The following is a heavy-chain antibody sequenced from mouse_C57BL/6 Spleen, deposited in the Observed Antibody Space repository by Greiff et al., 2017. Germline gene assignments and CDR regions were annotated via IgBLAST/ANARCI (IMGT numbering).Heavy chain of an antibody. Sequence: EVQLVESGPGLVKPSQSLSLTCSVTGYSITSGYYWNWIRQFPGNKLEWMGYISYDGSNNSNPSLKNRISITRDTSKNQFFLKLNSVTTENTATYYCARKNGYYVGYFDYWGQGTTLTVSS. CDR2: ISYDGSN. CDR3: ARKNGYYVGYFDY. V-gene: IGHV3-6*01. J-gene: IGHJ2*01. D-gene: IGHD2-3*01. CDR1: GYSITSGYY.